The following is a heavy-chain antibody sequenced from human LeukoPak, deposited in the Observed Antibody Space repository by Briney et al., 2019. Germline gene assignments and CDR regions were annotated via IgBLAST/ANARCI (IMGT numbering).Heavy chain of an antibody. J-gene: IGHJ3*02. V-gene: IGHV3-21*01. Sequence: GGSLRLSCAASGFTFSNFNMNWVRQAPGKGLEWVSSISSSGNYIYYADSVKGRFTISRDNAKNSLYLQMNSLRAEDTAVYYCARAFRENYWGEPFDIWGQGTVVSVSS. CDR2: ISSSGNYI. CDR3: ARAFRENYWGEPFDI. D-gene: IGHD7-27*01. CDR1: GFTFSNFN.